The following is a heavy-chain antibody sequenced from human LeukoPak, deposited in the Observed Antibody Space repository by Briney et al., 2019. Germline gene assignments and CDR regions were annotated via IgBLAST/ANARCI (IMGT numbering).Heavy chain of an antibody. V-gene: IGHV4-59*12. D-gene: IGHD6-6*01. CDR2: IYYGGST. CDR1: GGSISSYD. J-gene: IGHJ5*02. CDR3: ARGVSRSSDWFDP. Sequence: SETLSLTCTVSGGSISSYDWSWIRQPPGKGLEWVGYIYYGGSTNYNPSLKSRVTISVDTSKNQFSLKLSSVTAADTAVYYCARGVSRSSDWFDPWGQGTLVTVSS.